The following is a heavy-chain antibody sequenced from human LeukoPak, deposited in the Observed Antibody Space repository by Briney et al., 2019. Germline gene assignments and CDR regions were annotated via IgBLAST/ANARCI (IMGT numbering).Heavy chain of an antibody. CDR1: GFTFSDYY. CDR2: IKSKTDGGTT. J-gene: IGHJ4*02. CDR3: TTVGEYGDFDY. Sequence: GGSLRLSCAASGFTFSDYYMSWVRQAPGKGLEWVGRIKSKTDGGTTDYAAPVKGRFTISRDDSKNTLYLQMNSLKTEDTAVYYCTTVGEYGDFDYWGQGTLVTVSS. V-gene: IGHV3-15*01. D-gene: IGHD3-10*01.